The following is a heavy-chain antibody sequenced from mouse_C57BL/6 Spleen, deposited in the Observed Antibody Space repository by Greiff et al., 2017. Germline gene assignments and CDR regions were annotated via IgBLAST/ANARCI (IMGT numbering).Heavy chain of an antibody. J-gene: IGHJ3*01. D-gene: IGHD1-1*01. CDR2: IDPSDSYT. CDR1: GYTFTSYW. CDR3: ARKGYDGSSQAWFAD. Sequence: QVQLQQSGAELVMPGASVKLSCKASGYTFTSYWMHWVQQRPGQGLEWIGEIDPSDSYTNYNQKFKGKSTLTVDKSSSTAYMQLSSLTSEDSAVYYCARKGYDGSSQAWFADRGQAALVTAAA. V-gene: IGHV1-69*01.